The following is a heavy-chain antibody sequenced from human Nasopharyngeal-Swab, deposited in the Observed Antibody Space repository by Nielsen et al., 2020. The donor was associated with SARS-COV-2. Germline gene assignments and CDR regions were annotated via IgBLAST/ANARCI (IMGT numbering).Heavy chain of an antibody. Sequence: ALVKVSCKSSGYTFTQYAIHWVRQAPGQGLEWMGWINAGNGDTKYSQKIQDRVTITSDTSATTVYMQLSSLTSEDTAVYFCARDRTFVAGAPPFDIWGQGTMVTVSS. V-gene: IGHV1-3*01. D-gene: IGHD3-16*01. CDR3: ARDRTFVAGAPPFDI. J-gene: IGHJ3*02. CDR2: INAGNGDT. CDR1: GYTFTQYA.